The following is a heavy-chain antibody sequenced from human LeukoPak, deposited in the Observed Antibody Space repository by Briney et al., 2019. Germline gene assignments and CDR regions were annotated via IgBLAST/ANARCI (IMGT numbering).Heavy chain of an antibody. CDR1: GGSFSGYY. J-gene: IGHJ6*03. V-gene: IGHV4-34*01. CDR2: INHSGST. D-gene: IGHD2-2*01. CDR3: ARGRGVHCSSTSCYNLYYYYYYMDV. Sequence: SETLSLTCAVYGGSFSGYYWSWIRQPPGKGLEWIGEINHSGSTNYNPSLKSRVTISVDTSKNQFSLKLSSVTAADTAVYYCARGRGVHCSSTSCYNLYYYYYYMDVWGKGTTVIVSS.